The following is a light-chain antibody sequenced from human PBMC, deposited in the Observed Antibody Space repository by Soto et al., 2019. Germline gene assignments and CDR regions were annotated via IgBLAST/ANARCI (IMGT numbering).Light chain of an antibody. V-gene: IGLV2-14*03. CDR1: ISEIGHYDY. Sequence: QSALTQPASVSGSPGQSITISCTVTISEIGHYDYVSWYQQHPGKAPTLMIYHATYRPSGVSNRYSGSKSGNSASLTISGLQADDEADYYCCSLTTSHTYVFGSGTKVTVL. CDR2: HAT. J-gene: IGLJ1*01. CDR3: CSLTTSHTYV.